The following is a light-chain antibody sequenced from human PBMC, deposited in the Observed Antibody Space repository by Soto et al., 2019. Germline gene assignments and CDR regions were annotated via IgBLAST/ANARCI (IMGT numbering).Light chain of an antibody. CDR1: QSVSSD. CDR2: GAS. V-gene: IGKV3-20*01. Sequence: MVMTQCPASLSVSSGERATLSCRASQSVSSDLAWYQQKPGPAPRLLIYGASNRAAGLPDRFSSSGSGTDFTLTSSLLDPEDFAVYYCQQYGSSGTFGQGTKVDIK. CDR3: QQYGSSGT. J-gene: IGKJ1*01.